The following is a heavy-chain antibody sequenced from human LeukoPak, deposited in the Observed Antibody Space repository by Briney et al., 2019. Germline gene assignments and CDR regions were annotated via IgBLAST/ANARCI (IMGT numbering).Heavy chain of an antibody. J-gene: IGHJ4*02. D-gene: IGHD3-10*01. CDR2: INTNTGNP. CDR1: GYTFTGYY. V-gene: IGHV7-4-1*02. CDR3: ARDSKFFGGSGTYYNLDY. Sequence: ASVKVSCKASGYTFTGYYMHWVRQAPGQGLEWMGWINTNTGNPTYAQGFTGRFVFSLDTSVSTAYLQISSLKAEDTAVYYCARDSKFFGGSGTYYNLDYWGQGTLVTVSS.